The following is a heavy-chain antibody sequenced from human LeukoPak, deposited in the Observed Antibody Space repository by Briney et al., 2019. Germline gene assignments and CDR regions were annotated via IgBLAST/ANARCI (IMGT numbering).Heavy chain of an antibody. V-gene: IGHV4-39*07. CDR3: ARGPGYYYGSGSYLIYYYYYMDV. D-gene: IGHD3-10*01. CDR2: INHSGST. J-gene: IGHJ6*03. CDR1: GGSISSSSYY. Sequence: SETLSLTCTVSGGSISSSSYYWSWIRQPPGKGLEWIGEINHSGSTNYNPSLKSRVTISVGTSKNQFSLKLSSVTAADTAVYYCARGPGYYYGSGSYLIYYYYYMDVWGKGTTVTVSS.